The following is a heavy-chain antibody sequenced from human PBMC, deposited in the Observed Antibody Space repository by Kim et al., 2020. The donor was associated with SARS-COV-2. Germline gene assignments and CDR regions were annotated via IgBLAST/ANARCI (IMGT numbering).Heavy chain of an antibody. D-gene: IGHD3-16*02. J-gene: IGHJ6*02. CDR2: IRNKANNYAT. V-gene: IGHV3-73*01. CDR3: TRVIGGMDV. Sequence: GGSLRLSCAASGFIFSGSAMHWVRQASGKGLEWVGSIRNKANNYATAYAASVKGRFTISRDDSKNTAYLQMNSLKTEDTAVYYCTRVIGGMDVWGQGTTVTVSS. CDR1: GFIFSGSA.